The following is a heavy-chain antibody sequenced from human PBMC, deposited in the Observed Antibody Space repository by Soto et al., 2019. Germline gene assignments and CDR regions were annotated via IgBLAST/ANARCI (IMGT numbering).Heavy chain of an antibody. CDR1: GYSFTSYW. J-gene: IGHJ6*02. D-gene: IGHD5-12*01. Sequence: PGESLKISCKGSGYSFTSYWIGWVRQMPGKGLEWMGIIYPGDSDTRYSPSFQGQVTISADKSISTAYLQWSSLKASDTAMYYCASHRAGYSGYDYKKSYYGMDVWGQGTTVTVSS. V-gene: IGHV5-51*01. CDR3: ASHRAGYSGYDYKKSYYGMDV. CDR2: IYPGDSDT.